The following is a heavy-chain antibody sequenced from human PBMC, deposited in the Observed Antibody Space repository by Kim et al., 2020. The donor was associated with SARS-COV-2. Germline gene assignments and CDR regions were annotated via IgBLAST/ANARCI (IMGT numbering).Heavy chain of an antibody. Sequence: GGSLRLSCAASGFTFSVQTMNWVRQAPGKGLEWVSSISSTSTYIYYADSVKGRFTISRDNAKNSLYLQMNSLRAEDTAVYYCARTRSDIKIDYWGQGTLVTVAS. V-gene: IGHV3-21*01. D-gene: IGHD3-9*01. J-gene: IGHJ4*02. CDR2: ISSTSTYI. CDR1: GFTFSVQT. CDR3: ARTRSDIKIDY.